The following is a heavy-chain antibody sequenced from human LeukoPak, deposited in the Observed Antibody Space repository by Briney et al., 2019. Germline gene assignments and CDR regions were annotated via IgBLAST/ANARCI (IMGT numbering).Heavy chain of an antibody. CDR2: ISAYNGNT. CDR1: GYTFTRYG. CDR3: ARDLTIFGVYYYMDV. D-gene: IGHD3-3*01. V-gene: IGHV1-18*01. Sequence: ASVKVSCKASGYTFTRYGISWVRQAPGQGLEWMGWISAYNGNTNYAQKLQGRVTMTTDTSTSTAYMELRSLRSDDTAVHYCARDLTIFGVYYYMDVWGKGTTVTVSS. J-gene: IGHJ6*03.